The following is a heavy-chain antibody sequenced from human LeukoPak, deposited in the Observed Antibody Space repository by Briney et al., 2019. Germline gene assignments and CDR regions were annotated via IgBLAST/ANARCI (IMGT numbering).Heavy chain of an antibody. CDR3: ARGSEDYGGNFGAFDI. CDR1: GGSISSGGYY. J-gene: IGHJ3*02. D-gene: IGHD4-23*01. V-gene: IGHV4-31*03. CDR2: IYYSGSI. Sequence: SETLSLTCTVSGGSISSGGYYWSWIRQHPGKGLEWIGYIYYSGSIYYNPSLKSRVTISVDTSKNQFSLKLSSVTAADTAVYYCARGSEDYGGNFGAFDIWGQGTMVTVSS.